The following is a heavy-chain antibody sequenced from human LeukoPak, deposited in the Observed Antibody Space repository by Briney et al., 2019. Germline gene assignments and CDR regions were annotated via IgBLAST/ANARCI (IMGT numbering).Heavy chain of an antibody. CDR1: GGSISNSNW. Sequence: SETLSLTCAVSGGSISNSNWRNWVRQPPGKGLEWIGEIYHSGSTNYNPSLRSRVTISVDRSKNQFALKLSSVTAADTAVYYCARGTDYDYVWGSYRTFDYWGQGTLVTVSS. J-gene: IGHJ4*02. V-gene: IGHV4-4*02. CDR2: IYHSGST. D-gene: IGHD3-16*02. CDR3: ARGTDYDYVWGSYRTFDY.